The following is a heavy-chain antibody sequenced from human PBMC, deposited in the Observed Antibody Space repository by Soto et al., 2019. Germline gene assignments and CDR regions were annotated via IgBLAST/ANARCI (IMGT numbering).Heavy chain of an antibody. Sequence: QVQLVESGGGVVQPGRSLRLSCAASGFTFSSYAMHWVRQAPGKGLEWVAVISYDGSNKYYGDSVKGRFTISRDNSKNTLYLQMNRLRAEDTAVYYCGRWEGELRSEDYWGQGTLGTVSS. D-gene: IGHD1-26*01. J-gene: IGHJ4*02. CDR3: GRWEGELRSEDY. CDR2: ISYDGSNK. V-gene: IGHV3-30-3*01. CDR1: GFTFSSYA.